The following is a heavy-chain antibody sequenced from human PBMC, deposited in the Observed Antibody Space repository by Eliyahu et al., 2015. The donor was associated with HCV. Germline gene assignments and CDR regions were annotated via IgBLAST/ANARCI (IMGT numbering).Heavy chain of an antibody. Sequence: EAQLVQSGAEVKKAGESLRISCKGSGYRFTSYYXSWVRQRPGKGLEWMGRIXPXGXRTTYSPSFQGHVTISSDTSKSTVYLQWNSLRASDTAVYYCARRSSGGYWRDDYWGQGTLVNVSS. CDR1: GYRFTSYY. V-gene: IGHV5-10-1*01. CDR2: IXPXGXRT. D-gene: IGHD2-21*01. CDR3: ARRSSGGYWRDDY. J-gene: IGHJ4*02.